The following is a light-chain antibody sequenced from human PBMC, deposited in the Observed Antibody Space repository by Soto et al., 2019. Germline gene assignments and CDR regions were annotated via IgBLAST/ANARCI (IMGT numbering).Light chain of an antibody. V-gene: IGLV1-44*01. CDR3: AAWDASLNGYV. CDR2: SNY. Sequence: QSAVTQPPSSSGTPGQRVTISCSGSSSNIGSKTVNWYQQLPGTAPKLLIYSNYQRPSGVPDRLSGSKSGTSASLAISGLQSEDEADYYCAAWDASLNGYVFGTGTKVTVL. J-gene: IGLJ1*01. CDR1: SSNIGSKT.